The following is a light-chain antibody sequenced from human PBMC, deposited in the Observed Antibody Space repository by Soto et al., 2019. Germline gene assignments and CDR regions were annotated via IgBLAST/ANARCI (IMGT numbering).Light chain of an antibody. CDR3: QQYGISPLT. V-gene: IGKV3-20*01. J-gene: IGKJ1*01. CDR1: QSVSGSD. CDR2: GVS. Sequence: EVVLTQSPGTLSLSPGERATLSCRASQSVSGSDLAWYQQKPGQAPRLLISGVSNRATGTPDRFSGSGSGTDFTLTISSQEPEDFAVFYCQQYGISPLTFGPGTKVEI.